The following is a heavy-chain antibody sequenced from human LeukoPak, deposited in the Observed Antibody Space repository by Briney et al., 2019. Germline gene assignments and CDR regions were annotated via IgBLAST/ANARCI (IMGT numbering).Heavy chain of an antibody. D-gene: IGHD2-15*01. CDR3: ARTYCSGGTCYGLDY. J-gene: IGHJ4*02. CDR2: IYYSGYT. Sequence: SETLSLTCTVSGGSISSSSYYGGWIRQPPGKGLEWIGSIYYSGYTYYNPSLKSRLTVSADTSKNQFSLRLSSVTAADTAVYYCARTYCSGGTCYGLDYWGQGTLVTVSS. V-gene: IGHV4-39*07. CDR1: GGSISSSSYY.